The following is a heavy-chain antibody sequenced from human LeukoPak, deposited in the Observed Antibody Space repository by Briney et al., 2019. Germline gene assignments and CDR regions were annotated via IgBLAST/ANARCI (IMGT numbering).Heavy chain of an antibody. D-gene: IGHD3-9*01. CDR3: ARVPVLRYFDWLLHYYGMDV. V-gene: IGHV1-18*01. CDR2: ISAYNGNT. J-gene: IGHJ6*02. CDR1: GYTFSSYG. Sequence: ASVKVSCKASGYTFSSYGISWVRQAPGQGLEWMGWISAYNGNTNYAQKLQGRVTMTTDTSTSTAYMELRSLRSDDTAVYYCARVPVLRYFDWLLHYYGMDVWGQGTTVTVSS.